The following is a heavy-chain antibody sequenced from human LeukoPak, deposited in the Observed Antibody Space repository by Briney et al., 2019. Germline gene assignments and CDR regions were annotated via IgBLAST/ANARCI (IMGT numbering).Heavy chain of an antibody. D-gene: IGHD3-10*01. Sequence: SETLSLTCAVYGGSFSGYYWSWIRQPPGKGLEWIGEINHSGSTNYNPSLKSRVTISVDTSKNQFSLKLSSVTAADTAVYYCARDWYYYGSGSSNLLDYWGQGTLVTVSS. CDR2: INHSGST. CDR1: GGSFSGYY. CDR3: ARDWYYYGSGSSNLLDY. V-gene: IGHV4-34*01. J-gene: IGHJ4*02.